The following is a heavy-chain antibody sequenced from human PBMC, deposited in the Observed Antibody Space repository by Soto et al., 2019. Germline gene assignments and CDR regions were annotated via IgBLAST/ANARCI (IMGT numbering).Heavy chain of an antibody. CDR2: INWKSDI. CDR3: AISQDRGGRTTFIY. CDR1: GFTFDDNA. D-gene: IGHD3-16*01. Sequence: LRLSCAVSGFTFDDNAMHWVRQAPEKGLEWVSGINWKSDIGYADSVKGRFTISRDNAENSLYLQMNSLRAEDTALYYCAISQDRGGRTTFIYWGQGTQVTVS. J-gene: IGHJ4*02. V-gene: IGHV3-9*01.